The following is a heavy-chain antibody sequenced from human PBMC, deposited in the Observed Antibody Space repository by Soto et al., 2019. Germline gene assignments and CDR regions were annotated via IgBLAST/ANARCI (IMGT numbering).Heavy chain of an antibody. J-gene: IGHJ6*02. CDR1: GFTFSSYG. V-gene: IGHV3-33*01. CDR2: IWYDGSNK. Sequence: GGSLRLSCAASGFTFSSYGMHWVRQAPGKGLEWVAVIWYDGSNKYYADSVKGRFTISRDNSKNTLYLQMNSLRAEDTAVYYCAGDSSGDYYYGMDVWRQGTTVTVSS. CDR3: AGDSSGDYYYGMDV. D-gene: IGHD3-22*01.